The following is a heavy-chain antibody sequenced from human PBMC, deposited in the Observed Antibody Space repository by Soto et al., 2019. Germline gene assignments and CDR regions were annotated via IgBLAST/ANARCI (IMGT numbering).Heavy chain of an antibody. CDR3: ALRGDMNGNWDQGYLDN. J-gene: IGHJ4*02. D-gene: IGHD1-1*01. CDR1: GFSLTSRPVG. V-gene: IGHV2-5*02. CDR2: IYWDDDK. Sequence: QITLKESGPTRVKPTQTLTLTCSFSGFSLTSRPVGVAWIRQPPGKALEWLAVIYWDDDKRYSPSLKSRLTIAKDTSKNQVVLTMAYMDPVDTATYFCALRGDMNGNWDQGYLDNWGQGILVTVSS.